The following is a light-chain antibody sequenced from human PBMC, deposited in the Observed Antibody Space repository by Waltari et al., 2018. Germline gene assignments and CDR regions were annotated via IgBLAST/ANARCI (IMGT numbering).Light chain of an antibody. J-gene: IGLJ1*01. CDR2: SNN. V-gene: IGLV1-44*01. CDR3: AAWDDSLNAYV. Sequence: QSVLTQPPSASGTPGQTVTISCSGSRSNVGSNPVTWFQQVPGTAPKLLIYSNNQRPSGVPDRFSGSKSGPSASLAISGLQSEDEADYYCAAWDDSLNAYVFGTGTQVPVL. CDR1: RSNVGSNP.